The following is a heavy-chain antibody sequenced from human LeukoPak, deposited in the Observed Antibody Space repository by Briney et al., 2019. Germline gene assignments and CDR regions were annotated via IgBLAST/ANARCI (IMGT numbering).Heavy chain of an antibody. J-gene: IGHJ4*02. Sequence: GGSLRLSCAASGFTFSSYAMHWVRQAPGKGLEWVAVISYDGSNKYYADSVKGRFTISRDNSKNTLYLQMNSLRAEDTAVYYCASATSSSWYEYGSGGYWGQGTLVTVSS. CDR3: ASATSSSWYEYGSGGY. CDR1: GFTFSSYA. CDR2: ISYDGSNK. D-gene: IGHD6-13*01. V-gene: IGHV3-30-3*01.